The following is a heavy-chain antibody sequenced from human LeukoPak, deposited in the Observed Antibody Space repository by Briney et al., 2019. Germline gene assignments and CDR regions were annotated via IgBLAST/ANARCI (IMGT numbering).Heavy chain of an antibody. CDR3: ARVRLVGYDILTGYYSFDY. CDR1: GGSISTYS. J-gene: IGHJ4*02. Sequence: PSETLSLTCSVSGGSISTYSWSWIRQPPGKGQEWIGYIYYSGNTNYNPSLKSRVTISVDTSKNQFSLKLSSVTAADTAVYYCARVRLVGYDILTGYYSFDYWGQGTLVTVSS. V-gene: IGHV4-59*01. D-gene: IGHD3-9*01. CDR2: IYYSGNT.